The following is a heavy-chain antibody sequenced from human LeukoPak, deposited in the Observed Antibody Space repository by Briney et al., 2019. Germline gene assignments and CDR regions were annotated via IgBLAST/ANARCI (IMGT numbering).Heavy chain of an antibody. J-gene: IGHJ4*02. Sequence: GGSLRLSCAASGFTFSSSVMSWVRQAPGKGLECLANIKQDGSETYYADSVKGRFTISRDNAKNSLYLQMNSLRAEDTAVYYCARETPRRGETRDGYRWGQGTLVTVSS. CDR3: ARETPRRGETRDGYR. CDR1: GFTFSSSV. CDR2: IKQDGSET. D-gene: IGHD5-24*01. V-gene: IGHV3-7*01.